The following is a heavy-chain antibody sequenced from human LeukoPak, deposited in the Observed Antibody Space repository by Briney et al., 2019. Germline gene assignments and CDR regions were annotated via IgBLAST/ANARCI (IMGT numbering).Heavy chain of an antibody. J-gene: IGHJ4*02. CDR1: GGSISSGSYY. V-gene: IGHV4-61*02. CDR2: IYTSGST. CDR3: ARSGYDSSGYYSDY. Sequence: SETLSLTCTVSGGSISSGSYYWSWIRQPARKGLECIGRIYTSGSTNYNPSLKSRVTISVDTSKNQFSLKLSSVTAADTAVYYCARSGYDSSGYYSDYWGQGTLVTVSS. D-gene: IGHD3-22*01.